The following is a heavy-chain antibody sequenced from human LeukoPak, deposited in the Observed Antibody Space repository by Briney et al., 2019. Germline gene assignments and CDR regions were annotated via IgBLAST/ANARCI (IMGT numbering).Heavy chain of an antibody. CDR2: ISSSSTYI. D-gene: IGHD3-3*01. Sequence: GGSLRLSCAASGFTFSSYSMNWVRQAPGKGLEWVSSISSSSTYIYYADSVKGRFTISRDNAKNSLYLQMNSLRAEDTAVYYCARGIHDFWSGPVDHWGQGTLVTVSS. V-gene: IGHV3-21*01. CDR3: ARGIHDFWSGPVDH. CDR1: GFTFSSYS. J-gene: IGHJ4*02.